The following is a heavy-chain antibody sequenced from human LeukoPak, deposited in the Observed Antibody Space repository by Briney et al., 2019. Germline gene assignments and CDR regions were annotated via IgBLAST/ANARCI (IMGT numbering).Heavy chain of an antibody. D-gene: IGHD5-18*01. J-gene: IGHJ3*02. CDR1: GYSFTSYW. Sequence: GESLKISCNGSGYSFTSYWISWVRQMPGKGLEWMGRIDPSDSYTNYSPSFQGHVTISADKSISTAYLQWSSLKASDTAMYHCARRLTAPDAFDIWGQGTMVTVSS. CDR2: IDPSDSYT. CDR3: ARRLTAPDAFDI. V-gene: IGHV5-10-1*01.